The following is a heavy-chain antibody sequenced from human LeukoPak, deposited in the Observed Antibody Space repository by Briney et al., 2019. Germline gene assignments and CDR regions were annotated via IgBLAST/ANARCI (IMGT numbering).Heavy chain of an antibody. D-gene: IGHD6-13*01. CDR2: FDPVPGET. CDR3: AKVWGLYSSSWYSRPEAPIDY. J-gene: IGHJ4*02. CDR1: GYTLTDLS. V-gene: IGHV1-24*01. Sequence: SVKVSCKVSGYTLTDLSVHWVRQAPGKGLEWMGGFDPVPGETIYAEKFQGRVAMTEDTSTDTAYMELSSLRAEDTAVYYCAKVWGLYSSSWYSRPEAPIDYWGQGTLVTVSS.